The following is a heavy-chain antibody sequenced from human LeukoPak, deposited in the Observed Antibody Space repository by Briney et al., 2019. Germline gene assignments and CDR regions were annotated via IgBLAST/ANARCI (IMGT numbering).Heavy chain of an antibody. CDR1: GGSLNTHA. CDR3: ATLGYDFWSGYNNPYWYFDL. CDR2: IIPIFGTA. V-gene: IGHV1-69*05. D-gene: IGHD3-3*01. J-gene: IGHJ2*01. Sequence: SVKVSYKASGGSLNTHAINWVRQAPGQGLEWMGRIIPIFGTANYAQKFQGRVTITTDESTSTAYMELSSLRSEDTAVYYCATLGYDFWSGYNNPYWYFDLWGRGTLVTVSS.